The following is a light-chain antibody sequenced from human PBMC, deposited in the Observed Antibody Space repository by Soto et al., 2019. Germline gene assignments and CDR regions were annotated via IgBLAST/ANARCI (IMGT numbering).Light chain of an antibody. V-gene: IGLV2-14*01. J-gene: IGLJ1*01. CDR3: SSYTSDSTYV. Sequence: QSALAQPASVSGSPGQSITISCTGTSSDVGGYNYVSWYQEHPGKAPKLMIYDVSNRPSGVSNRFSGSKSDNTASLTISGLQAEDEADYSCSSYTSDSTYVFGTGTKVTVL. CDR1: SSDVGGYNY. CDR2: DVS.